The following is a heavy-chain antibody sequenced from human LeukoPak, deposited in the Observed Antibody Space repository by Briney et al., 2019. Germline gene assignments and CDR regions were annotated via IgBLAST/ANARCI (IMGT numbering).Heavy chain of an antibody. CDR2: IYPGDSAT. Sequence: PGESLKISCKGSGYSFSNYWIGWVRQMPGKGLEWMGIIYPGDSATRYIPSFQGQVTISAGKSISTAYLQWSSLKASDTAMYYCASGLDAFDIWGQGTMVTVSS. CDR3: ASGLDAFDI. D-gene: IGHD3/OR15-3a*01. V-gene: IGHV5-51*01. CDR1: GYSFSNYW. J-gene: IGHJ3*02.